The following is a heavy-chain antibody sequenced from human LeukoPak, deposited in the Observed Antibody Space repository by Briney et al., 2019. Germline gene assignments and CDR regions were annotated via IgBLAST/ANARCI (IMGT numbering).Heavy chain of an antibody. CDR1: GYTFISYG. V-gene: IGHV1-18*01. CDR3: ARRRAVAGVNWFDS. CDR2: ISSHNGYT. Sequence: ASVKVSCKASGYTFISYGISWVRQAPGQGLEWMGWISSHNGYTKYAQKFQGRVTMTTDTSMSTACMELGSLRSDDTAVYYCARRRAVAGVNWFDSWGQGTLVTVSS. D-gene: IGHD6-19*01. J-gene: IGHJ5*01.